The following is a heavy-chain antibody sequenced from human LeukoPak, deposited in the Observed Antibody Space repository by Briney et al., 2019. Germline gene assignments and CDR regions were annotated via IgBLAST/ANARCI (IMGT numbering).Heavy chain of an antibody. J-gene: IGHJ4*02. D-gene: IGHD6-19*01. V-gene: IGHV3-30*02. CDR1: GFTFSSYG. CDR3: AKDQFIAVAGTFDY. CDR2: IRYDGSNK. Sequence: GGSLRLSCAAPGFTFSSYGMHWVRQAPGKGLEWVAFIRYDGSNKYYADSVKGRFTISRDNSKNTLYLQMNSLRAEDTAVYYCAKDQFIAVAGTFDYWGQGTLVTVSS.